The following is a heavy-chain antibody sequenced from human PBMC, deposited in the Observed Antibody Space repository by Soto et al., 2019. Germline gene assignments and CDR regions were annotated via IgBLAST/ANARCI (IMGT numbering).Heavy chain of an antibody. Sequence: GGSLRLSCAVSGFTFSSSEIYWVRQAPGXGXXXIXYXXXSXXXXFYADSVKGRFTISRDNAKNSLFLQMNSLRAEDTAVYYCARRASCWGQGTMVTVSS. V-gene: IGHV3-48*03. J-gene: IGHJ3*01. CDR3: ARRASC. CDR2: XXXSXXXX. CDR1: GFTFSSSE. D-gene: IGHD1-26*01.